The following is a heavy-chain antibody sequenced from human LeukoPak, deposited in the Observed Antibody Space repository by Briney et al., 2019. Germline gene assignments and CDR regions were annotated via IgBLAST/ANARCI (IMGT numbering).Heavy chain of an antibody. CDR2: IRGSGETT. J-gene: IGHJ4*02. D-gene: IGHD3/OR15-3a*01. CDR3: AKDLSSGTGRGFDY. Sequence: GGSLRLSCVASGFPFSAYAMSWVRQAPGKGLEWVSGIRGSGETTYYAESVKGRFIIQRDNSKNTLYLQMNSLRAEDTALYYCAKDLSSGTGRGFDYWGQGTLVTVSS. V-gene: IGHV3-23*01. CDR1: GFPFSAYA.